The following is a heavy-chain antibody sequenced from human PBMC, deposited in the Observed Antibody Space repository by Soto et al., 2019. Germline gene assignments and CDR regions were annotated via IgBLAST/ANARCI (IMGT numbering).Heavy chain of an antibody. Sequence: GASVKVSCKASGGTFSSYAISWVRQAPGQGLEWMGGIIPIFGTANYAQKFQGRVTITADESTSTAYMELSSLRSEDTAVYYCANSRTHLRFLEWSNWFDPWGQGTLVTVPQ. CDR2: IIPIFGTA. CDR1: GGTFSSYA. D-gene: IGHD3-3*01. CDR3: ANSRTHLRFLEWSNWFDP. J-gene: IGHJ5*02. V-gene: IGHV1-69*13.